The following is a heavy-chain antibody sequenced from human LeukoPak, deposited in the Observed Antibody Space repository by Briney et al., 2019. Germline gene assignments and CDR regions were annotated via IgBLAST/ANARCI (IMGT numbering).Heavy chain of an antibody. CDR2: IYWDDDK. CDR3: AHSVGYCSSTGCSRWFDP. CDR1: GFSLSTSGVG. V-gene: IGHV2-5*02. D-gene: IGHD2-2*01. Sequence: SGPTLVKPTQTLTLTCTFSGFSLSTSGVGVGWIRQPPGKALEWLALIYWDDDKRYSPSLKSRLTITKDTSRNQVVLTMTNMDPVDTATYYCAHSVGYCSSTGCSRWFDPWGQGTLVTVSS. J-gene: IGHJ5*02.